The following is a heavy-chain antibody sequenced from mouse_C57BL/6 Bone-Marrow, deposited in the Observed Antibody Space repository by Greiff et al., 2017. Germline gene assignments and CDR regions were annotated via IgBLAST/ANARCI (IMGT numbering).Heavy chain of an antibody. CDR3: ARGRSLYAMDY. CDR1: GYTFTSYW. V-gene: IGHV1-64*01. J-gene: IGHJ4*01. Sequence: QVQLQQPGAELVKPGASVKLSCKASGYTFTSYWMHWVKQRPGQGLAWIGMIHPNSGSTNYNEKFKSKATLPVDKSSSTAYMQLSSLTSEDSAVYYCARGRSLYAMDYWGQGTSVTVSS. CDR2: IHPNSGST.